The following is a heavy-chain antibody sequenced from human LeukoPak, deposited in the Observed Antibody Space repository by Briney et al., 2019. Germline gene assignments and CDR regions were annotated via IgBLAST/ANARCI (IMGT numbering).Heavy chain of an antibody. J-gene: IGHJ3*02. CDR1: GYSISSGYY. Sequence: SETLSLTCTVSGYSISSGYYWGWIRQPPGKGLEWIGSIYHSGSTYYNPSLKSRVTISVDTSKNQFSLKLSSVTAADTAVYYCARGLRTYYYDSSGYYPDAFDIWGQGTMVTVSS. V-gene: IGHV4-38-2*02. D-gene: IGHD3-22*01. CDR3: ARGLRTYYYDSSGYYPDAFDI. CDR2: IYHSGST.